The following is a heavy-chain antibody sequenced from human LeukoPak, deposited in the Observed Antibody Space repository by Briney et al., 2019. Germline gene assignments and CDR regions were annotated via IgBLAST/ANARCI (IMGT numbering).Heavy chain of an antibody. V-gene: IGHV4-59*01. CDR3: ARSQAYCSSTTCYVNWFDP. J-gene: IGHJ5*02. D-gene: IGHD2-2*01. CDR2: IYYSGST. Sequence: SETLSLTCTVSGGSIGTYYWSWIRQPPGKGLQWIWYIYYSGSTNYNPSLKSRVTISVDTSKNQFSLKLSSVTAADTAVYYCARSQAYCSSTTCYVNWFDPWGQGTLVTVSS. CDR1: GGSIGTYY.